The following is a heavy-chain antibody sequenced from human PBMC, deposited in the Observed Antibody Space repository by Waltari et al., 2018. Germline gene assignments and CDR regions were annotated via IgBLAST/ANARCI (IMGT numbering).Heavy chain of an antibody. J-gene: IGHJ4*02. CDR3: VRSITPDYFEGYYFDY. CDR2: IYSGGST. Sequence: EVQLVESGGGLIQPGGSLRLSCAASGFTVSSNYMSWVRQAPGKGLEWVSVIYSGGSTYYADSVKGRFTISRDNSKNTLYLQMNSLRAEDTAVYYCVRSITPDYFEGYYFDYWGQGTLVTVSS. D-gene: IGHD3-22*01. V-gene: IGHV3-53*01. CDR1: GFTVSSNY.